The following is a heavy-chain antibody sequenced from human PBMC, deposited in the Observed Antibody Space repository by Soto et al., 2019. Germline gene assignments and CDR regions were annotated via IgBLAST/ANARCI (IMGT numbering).Heavy chain of an antibody. CDR1: GYTFTSYG. V-gene: IGHV1-18*04. CDR3: ARGRGAVAGQYGMDV. D-gene: IGHD6-19*01. CDR2: ISAYNGNT. Sequence: GASVKVSCKASGYTFTSYGISWVRQAPGQGLEWMGWISAYNGNTNYAQKLQGRVTMTTDTSKNQFSLKLSSVTAADTAVYYCARGRGAVAGQYGMDVWGQGTTVTVSS. J-gene: IGHJ6*02.